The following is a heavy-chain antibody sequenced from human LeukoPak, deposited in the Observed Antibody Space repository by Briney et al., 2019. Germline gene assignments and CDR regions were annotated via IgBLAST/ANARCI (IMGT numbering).Heavy chain of an antibody. D-gene: IGHD2-15*01. V-gene: IGHV3-66*01. Sequence: GGSLRLSCAASGFTVSSNYMSWVRQAPGKGLEWVSVIYSGGSTYYADSVKGRFTISRDNSKNTLYLQMSSLRAEDTAVYYCAKDRWIRSGGTCYDYWGQGTLVTVSS. CDR2: IYSGGST. CDR3: AKDRWIRSGGTCYDY. J-gene: IGHJ4*02. CDR1: GFTVSSNY.